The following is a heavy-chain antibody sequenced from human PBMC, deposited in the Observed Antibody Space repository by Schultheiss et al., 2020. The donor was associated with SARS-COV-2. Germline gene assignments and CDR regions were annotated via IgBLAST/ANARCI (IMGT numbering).Heavy chain of an antibody. CDR3: TRRPTVTNNVDY. V-gene: IGHV3-48*03. J-gene: IGHJ4*02. D-gene: IGHD4-17*01. CDR1: GFTFSSYE. CDR2: ISSSGSTI. Sequence: GGSLRLSCAASGFTFSSYEMNWVRQAPGKGLEWVSYISSSGSTIYYADSVKGRFTISRDNAKNSLYLQMNSLRAEDTAVYYCTRRPTVTNNVDYWGQGTLVTVSS.